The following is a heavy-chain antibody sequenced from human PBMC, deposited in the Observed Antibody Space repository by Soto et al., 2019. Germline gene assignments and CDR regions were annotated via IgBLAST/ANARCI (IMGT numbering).Heavy chain of an antibody. CDR2: IYTGGST. CDR3: AKCMGSSWIGVIDN. CDR1: GFTVSTNY. Sequence: LGGSLRLSCAASGFTVSTNYMSWVRQSPGKGLEWVSVIYTGGSTYYADSVKGRFTISRDNSKNRLFLQMNSLRAEDTAIYYCAKCMGSSWIGVIDNWGQGTLVTVSS. V-gene: IGHV3-53*01. D-gene: IGHD6-13*01. J-gene: IGHJ4*02.